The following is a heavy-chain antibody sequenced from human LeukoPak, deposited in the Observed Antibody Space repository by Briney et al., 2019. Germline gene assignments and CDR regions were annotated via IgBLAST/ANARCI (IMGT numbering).Heavy chain of an antibody. J-gene: IGHJ4*02. D-gene: IGHD5-24*01. Sequence: GGSLRLSCAASGFTFSTYNMNWVRQAPGKGLEWVSYISSSSSTIYYTDSVKGRFTISGDNAKNSLYLQMNSLRAEDTAVYYCARAFRDVIFDSWGQETLVTVSS. CDR3: ARAFRDVIFDS. CDR2: ISSSSSTI. V-gene: IGHV3-48*04. CDR1: GFTFSTYN.